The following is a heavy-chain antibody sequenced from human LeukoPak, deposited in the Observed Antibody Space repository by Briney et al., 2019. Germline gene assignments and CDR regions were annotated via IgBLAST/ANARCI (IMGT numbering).Heavy chain of an antibody. CDR3: ARGEAIVGSY. V-gene: IGHV1-8*01. Sequence: ASVKVSCKASGYTFTTYDINWVRQAPGQGLEWLGWLSPTSGNTGYAQKFQGRVTMTRDTSTSTVYMELSSLTSDDTAVYYCARGEAIVGSYWGQGTLVTVSS. J-gene: IGHJ4*02. CDR2: LSPTSGNT. CDR1: GYTFTTYD. D-gene: IGHD1-26*01.